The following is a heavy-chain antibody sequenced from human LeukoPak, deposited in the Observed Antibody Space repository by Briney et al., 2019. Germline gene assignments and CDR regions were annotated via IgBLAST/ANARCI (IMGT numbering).Heavy chain of an antibody. V-gene: IGHV3-74*01. J-gene: IGHJ4*02. Sequence: PGGSLRLSCAASGFTLSSYWMHWVRQAPGKGLVWVSRINTDGSSTSYADSVKGRFTISRDNAKNTLYLQMNSLRAEDTALYYCAKDISNEGIAAAGTVWGQGTLVTVSS. CDR3: AKDISNEGIAAAGTV. D-gene: IGHD6-13*01. CDR1: GFTLSSYW. CDR2: INTDGSST.